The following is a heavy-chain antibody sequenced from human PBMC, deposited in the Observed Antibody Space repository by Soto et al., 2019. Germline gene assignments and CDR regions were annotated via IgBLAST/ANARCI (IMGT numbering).Heavy chain of an antibody. CDR1: GFSLSTSGVG. Sequence: QITLKESGPTLVKPTQTLTLTCTFSGFSLSTSGVGVGWIRQPPGKALEWLALIYWDDDKRYSPSLKSRLTTXQXXPKNQVVRTMTNMDPVDTATYYCAHRPSYCSGYSCYSGFEYWGQGTLVTVSS. CDR2: IYWDDDK. CDR3: AHRPSYCSGYSCYSGFEY. J-gene: IGHJ4*02. V-gene: IGHV2-5*02. D-gene: IGHD2-15*01.